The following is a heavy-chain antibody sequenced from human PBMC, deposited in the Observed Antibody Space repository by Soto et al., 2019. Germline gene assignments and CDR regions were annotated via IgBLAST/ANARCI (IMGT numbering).Heavy chain of an antibody. J-gene: IGHJ4*02. CDR2: IIPIFGSA. CDR3: ARGPNNYYDSSGYYYVRLRPFDY. V-gene: IGHV1-69*05. D-gene: IGHD3-22*01. CDR1: GGTLSDYA. Sequence: GASVKVSCKASGGTLSDYAFSWVRQAPGQGLEWMGGIIPIFGSANYAQKLQGRVTITTDTSTSTAYMELRSLRSDDTAVYYCARGPNNYYDSSGYYYVRLRPFDYWGQGTLVTVSS.